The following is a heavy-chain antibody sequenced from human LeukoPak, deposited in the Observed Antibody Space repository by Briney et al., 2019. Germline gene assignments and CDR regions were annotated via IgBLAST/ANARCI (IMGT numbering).Heavy chain of an antibody. Sequence: KSSETLSLTCTVSGGSISSGDYYWSWIRQPPGKGLEWIGYIYYSGSTYYNPSLKSRVTISVDTSENQFSLKLSSVTAADTAVYYCARGGDYYFFFDYWGQGTLVTVSS. D-gene: IGHD4-17*01. CDR2: IYYSGST. J-gene: IGHJ4*02. CDR3: ARGGDYYFFFDY. CDR1: GGSISSGDYY. V-gene: IGHV4-30-4*01.